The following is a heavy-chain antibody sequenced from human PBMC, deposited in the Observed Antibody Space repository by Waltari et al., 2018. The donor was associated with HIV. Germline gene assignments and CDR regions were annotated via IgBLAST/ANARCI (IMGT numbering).Heavy chain of an antibody. V-gene: IGHV4-39*01. D-gene: IGHD3-3*01. J-gene: IGHJ3*01. CDR1: GGSINSTTYY. Sequence: QLQLQESGPGLVKPSETLSLTCSVSGGSINSTTYYWGWIRPPPGKGLEWIGNIYYSGNTYQNPSLKSRVTISVDTSKNHFSLKLSSVTAADTALYYCARHDYDFWSGSNAFDFWGQGTMVTVSS. CDR2: IYYSGNT. CDR3: ARHDYDFWSGSNAFDF.